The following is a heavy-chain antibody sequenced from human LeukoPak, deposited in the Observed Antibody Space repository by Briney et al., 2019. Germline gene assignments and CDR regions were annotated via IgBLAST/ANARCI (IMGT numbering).Heavy chain of an antibody. CDR3: TREGMSKLMATMDAFDT. Sequence: GGSLRLSCTASGFTFGDYAMSWVRQAPGKGLEWVGFIRRKAYGGTTEYAASVRGRFTISRDDSKSIAYLQMNSLKTEDTAVYYCTREGMSKLMATMDAFDTWGRGTMVTVSS. V-gene: IGHV3-49*04. D-gene: IGHD5-24*01. J-gene: IGHJ3*02. CDR2: IRRKAYGGTT. CDR1: GFTFGDYA.